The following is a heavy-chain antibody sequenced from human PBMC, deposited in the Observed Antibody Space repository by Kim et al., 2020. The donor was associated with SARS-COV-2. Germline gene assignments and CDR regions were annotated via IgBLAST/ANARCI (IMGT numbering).Heavy chain of an antibody. D-gene: IGHD1-7*01. J-gene: IGHJ5*02. Sequence: SETLSLTCTVSGGSISSYYWSWIRQPPGKGLEWIGYIYYSGSTNYNPSLKSRVTISVDTSKNQFSLKLSSVTAADTAVYYCARSFNWNYRVGWFDPWGQGTLVTVSS. CDR1: GGSISSYY. CDR3: ARSFNWNYRVGWFDP. V-gene: IGHV4-59*01. CDR2: IYYSGST.